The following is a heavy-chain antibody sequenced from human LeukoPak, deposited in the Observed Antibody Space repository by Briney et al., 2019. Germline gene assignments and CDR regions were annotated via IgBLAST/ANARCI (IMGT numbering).Heavy chain of an antibody. J-gene: IGHJ4*02. D-gene: IGHD4-17*01. V-gene: IGHV4-30-4*01. CDR2: IYYSGST. CDR3: ARDTFAVTRNYYFDY. CDR1: GGSISSGDYY. Sequence: SETLSLTCTVSGGSISSGDYYWSWIRQPPGKGLEWIGYIYYSGSTYYNPSLKSRVTISVDTSKNQFSLKLSSVTAADTAVYYCARDTFAVTRNYYFDYWGQGTLVTVSS.